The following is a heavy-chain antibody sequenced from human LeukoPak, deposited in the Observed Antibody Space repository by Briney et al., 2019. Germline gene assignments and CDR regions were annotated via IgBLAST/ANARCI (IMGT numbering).Heavy chain of an antibody. CDR1: GFTFSDYW. J-gene: IGHJ4*02. CDR3: ARDPGVPASGTSLLYYFDY. V-gene: IGHV3-7*01. CDR2: IKEDGSEK. Sequence: GGSLRLSCAASGFTFSDYWMSWVRQAPGKGLEWVANIKEDGSEKYYVDSVKGRFTISRDNGKNSVYLQMNRLRAEDTAVYFCARDPGVPASGTSLLYYFDYWGQGTLVTVSS. D-gene: IGHD6-13*01.